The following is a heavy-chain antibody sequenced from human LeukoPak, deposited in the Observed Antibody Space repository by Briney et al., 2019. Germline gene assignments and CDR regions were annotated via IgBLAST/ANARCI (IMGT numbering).Heavy chain of an antibody. Sequence: PSQTLSLTCTVSGGSISSGDYYWSWIRQPPGKGLEWIGYIYYSGSTNYNPSLKSRVTISVDTSKNQFSLKLSSVTAADTAVYYCAGSKHYELLTYWGQGTLVTVSS. CDR2: IYYSGST. J-gene: IGHJ4*02. V-gene: IGHV4-30-4*01. CDR3: AGSKHYELLTY. CDR1: GGSISSGDYY. D-gene: IGHD2-2*01.